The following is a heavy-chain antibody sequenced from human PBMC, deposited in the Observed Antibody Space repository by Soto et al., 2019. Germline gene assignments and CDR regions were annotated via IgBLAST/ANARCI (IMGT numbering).Heavy chain of an antibody. CDR3: AIAYCGGACYSQVFDY. J-gene: IGHJ4*02. V-gene: IGHV1-69*13. CDR2: IIPIFGTA. D-gene: IGHD2-21*02. CDR1: GGTFSSYA. Sequence: ASVKVSCKASGGTFSSYAISWVRQAPGQGLEWMGGIIPIFGTANYAQKFQGRVTITADESTSTAYMELSSLRSEDTAVYYCAIAYCGGACYSQVFDYWGQGPLVTV.